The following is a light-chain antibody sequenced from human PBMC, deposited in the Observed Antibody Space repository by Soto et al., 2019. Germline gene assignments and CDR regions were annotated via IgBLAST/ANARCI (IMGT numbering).Light chain of an antibody. CDR3: CSYTPTSTFV. CDR2: EVF. J-gene: IGLJ3*02. CDR1: SSDVGGYDY. V-gene: IGLV2-14*01. Sequence: QSALTQPASVSGSPGQSITISCTGTSSDVGGYDYVSWYQQHPGKVPKLLIFEVFRRPSGISNRFAVSKSVNTASLTISGLQAEDEADYYCCSYTPTSTFVFGGGTKVTVL.